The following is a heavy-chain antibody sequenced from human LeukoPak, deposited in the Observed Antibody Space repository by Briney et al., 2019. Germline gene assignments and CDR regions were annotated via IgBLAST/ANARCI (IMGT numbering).Heavy chain of an antibody. CDR3: ARNDYDYVWGSYRICDY. J-gene: IGHJ4*02. Sequence: GGSLRLSCAASGFTFSRHSMNWVRQAPGKGLEWVSYISSSGSTIYYADSVKGRFTISRDNAKNSLYLQMNSLRAEDTAVYYCARNDYDYVWGSYRICDYWGQGTLVTVSS. CDR1: GFTFSRHS. D-gene: IGHD3-16*02. V-gene: IGHV3-48*04. CDR2: ISSSGSTI.